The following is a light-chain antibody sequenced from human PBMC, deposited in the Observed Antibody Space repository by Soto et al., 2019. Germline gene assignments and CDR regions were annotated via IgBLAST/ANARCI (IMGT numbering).Light chain of an antibody. Sequence: DIQLTQSPSFLSASVGDRVTITCRASQGISSYLAWYQQKPGKAPKLLIYAASTLQSGVPSRFSGSGSGTDFTLTISSLQAADVAVYFCRQYFSTPLTFGGGTKVDIK. CDR1: QGISSY. J-gene: IGKJ4*01. V-gene: IGKV1-9*01. CDR3: RQYFSTPLT. CDR2: AAS.